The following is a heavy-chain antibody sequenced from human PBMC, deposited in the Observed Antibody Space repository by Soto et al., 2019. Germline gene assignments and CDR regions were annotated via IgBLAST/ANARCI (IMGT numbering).Heavy chain of an antibody. D-gene: IGHD5-12*01. J-gene: IGHJ4*02. CDR3: ARDRRDGYNYLDY. CDR2: IYSGGTT. CDR1: GFTVSRNN. Sequence: GGSLRLSCAGSGFTVSRNNMSWVRQAPGKGLEWVSVIYSGGTTYYADSVKGRFTISRDNSKNTLYLQMNSLRAEDTAVYYCARDRRDGYNYLDYWGQGTLVTV. V-gene: IGHV3-53*01.